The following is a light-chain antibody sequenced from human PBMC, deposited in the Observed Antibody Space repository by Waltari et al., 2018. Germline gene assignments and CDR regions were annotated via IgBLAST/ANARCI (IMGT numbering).Light chain of an antibody. J-gene: IGKJ1*01. V-gene: IGKV4-1*01. Sequence: DIVMTHSPDSLAVSLGESATINCKSRQTVLYNANNKNYLTWYQHKPGQPPKLLISWASIRESGVPDRVTGSGSGTDFTLTISSLQAEDVAVYYCQQHYTTPWTFGQGTKVEIK. CDR2: WAS. CDR1: QTVLYNANNKNY. CDR3: QQHYTTPWT.